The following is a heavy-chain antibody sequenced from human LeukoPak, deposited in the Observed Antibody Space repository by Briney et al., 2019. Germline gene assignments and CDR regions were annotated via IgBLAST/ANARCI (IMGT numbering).Heavy chain of an antibody. V-gene: IGHV3-53*01. CDR3: ARDEAPGGPHTY. Sequence: RGSLRLSCAASGFTVSTNYMSWVRQAPGKGPEWVSVIYNDGGTQYADSVKGRFIISRDNSKNTVYLQMNSLRVDDTAVYYCARDEAPGGPHTYWGQGTLVTVSS. D-gene: IGHD2-2*01. CDR1: GFTVSTNY. CDR2: IYNDGGT. J-gene: IGHJ4*02.